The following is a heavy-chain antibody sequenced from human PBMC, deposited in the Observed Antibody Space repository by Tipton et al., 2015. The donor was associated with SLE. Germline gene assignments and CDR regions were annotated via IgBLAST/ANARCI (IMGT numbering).Heavy chain of an antibody. D-gene: IGHD6-6*01. CDR3: ARDGQLLDAFDI. CDR1: GYTFTGYY. V-gene: IGHV1-2*02. Sequence: QSGAEVKEPGASVKVSCKASGYTFTGYYMHWVRQAPGQGLEWMGWINPNSGGTNYAQKFQGRVTMTRDTSTSTVYMELSSLRSEDTAVYYCARDGQLLDAFDIWGQGTMVTVSS. J-gene: IGHJ3*02. CDR2: INPNSGGT.